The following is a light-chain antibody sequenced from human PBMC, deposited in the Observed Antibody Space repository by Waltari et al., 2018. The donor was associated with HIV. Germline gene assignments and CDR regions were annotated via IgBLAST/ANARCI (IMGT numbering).Light chain of an antibody. J-gene: IGLJ3*02. CDR3: QSTDDDGSWV. Sequence: SYGMTQATSVSVSPGQTAKITCSRGSLPNKVSSWYRQRPGQSPILLIYKDMERPSGIPDRISGSRSGTTVTLTINGVQAEDEADYYCQSTDDDGSWVFGGGTKLTVL. CDR2: KDM. CDR1: SLPNKV. V-gene: IGLV3-25*03.